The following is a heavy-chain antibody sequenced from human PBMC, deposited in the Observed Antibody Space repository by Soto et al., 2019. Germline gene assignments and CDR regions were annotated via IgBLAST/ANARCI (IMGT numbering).Heavy chain of an antibody. CDR3: ARDKITGLLDY. CDR1: GGSISSYY. CDR2: IYYSGST. J-gene: IGHJ4*02. Sequence: SETLSLTCTVSGGSISSYYWSWIRQPPGKGLEWIGYIYYSGSTNYNPSLKSRVTISVDTSKNQFSLKLTSVTAADTAVYYCARDKITGLLDYWGQGTLVTVS. V-gene: IGHV4-59*12. D-gene: IGHD2-8*02.